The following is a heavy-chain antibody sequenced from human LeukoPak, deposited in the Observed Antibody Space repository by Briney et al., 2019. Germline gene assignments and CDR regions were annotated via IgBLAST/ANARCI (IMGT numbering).Heavy chain of an antibody. V-gene: IGHV3-21*01. CDR2: ITSGSSYI. D-gene: IGHD1-26*01. CDR1: GFTLSSYN. CDR3: ARDSEWELLHVDFDS. J-gene: IGHJ3*02. Sequence: PGGSLRLSCAASGFTLSSYNMNWVRQAPGQGLEWVSSITSGSSYIYDADSVKGRFTISRDNAKSSLYLQMNSLRAEDTAVYYCARDSEWELLHVDFDSRGKGITVTVSS.